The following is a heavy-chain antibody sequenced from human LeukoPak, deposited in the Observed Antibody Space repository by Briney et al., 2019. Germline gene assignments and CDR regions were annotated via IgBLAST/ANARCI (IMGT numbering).Heavy chain of an antibody. V-gene: IGHV4-59*01. D-gene: IGHD1-7*01. CDR2: IYYSGIT. CDR3: ARSGGTWIYNY. CDR1: GGSISSYY. Sequence: PSETLSLTCTVSGGSISSYYWSWIRQPPGKGLEWIGYIYYSGITNYNPSLKSRVTISVDTSKNQFSLKLTSVTAADTAVYYCARSGGTWIYNYWGQGTLATVSS. J-gene: IGHJ4*02.